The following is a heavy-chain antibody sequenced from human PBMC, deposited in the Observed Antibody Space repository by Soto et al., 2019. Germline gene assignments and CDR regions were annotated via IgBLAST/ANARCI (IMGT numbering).Heavy chain of an antibody. CDR3: AKLAAGSSYYYYGMDV. J-gene: IGHJ6*02. CDR1: GFTFSSYG. CDR2: ISYDGSNK. Sequence: QVQLVESGGGVVQPGRSLRLFCAASGFTFSSYGMHWVRQAPGKGLEWVAVISYDGSNKYYADSVKGRFTISRDNSKNTLYLQMNSLRAEDTAVYYCAKLAAGSSYYYYGMDVWGQGTTVTVSS. D-gene: IGHD3-10*01. V-gene: IGHV3-30*18.